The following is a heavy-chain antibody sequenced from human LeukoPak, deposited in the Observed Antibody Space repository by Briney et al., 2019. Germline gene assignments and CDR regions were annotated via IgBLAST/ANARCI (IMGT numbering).Heavy chain of an antibody. CDR3: ARYAPSGPFDY. Sequence: ASVKVSCKASGYTFTTYALNWVRQAPGQGLEWMGWMNPNSGNTGYAQKFQGRVTMTRNTSISTAYMELSSLRSEDTAVYYCARYAPSGPFDYWGQGTLVTVSS. V-gene: IGHV1-8*02. CDR1: GYTFTTYA. CDR2: MNPNSGNT. J-gene: IGHJ4*02. D-gene: IGHD2-2*01.